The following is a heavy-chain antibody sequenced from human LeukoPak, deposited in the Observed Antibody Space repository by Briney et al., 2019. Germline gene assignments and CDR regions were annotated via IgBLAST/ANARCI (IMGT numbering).Heavy chain of an antibody. CDR3: SRDPGLEY. CDR2: IRGSGVTM. V-gene: IGHV3-48*03. CDR1: GFTFSSYE. Sequence: GGSLRLSCAASGFTFSSYEMNWVRQAPGRGLEWVSYIRGSGVTMYYADSVKGRFTISRDNAKNSLYLQMNSLRDEDTAVYYCSRDPGLEYWGRGTLITVSS. J-gene: IGHJ4*02.